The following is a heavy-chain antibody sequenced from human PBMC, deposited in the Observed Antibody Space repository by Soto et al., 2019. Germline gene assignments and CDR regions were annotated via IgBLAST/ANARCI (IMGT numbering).Heavy chain of an antibody. CDR3: ARLDLTDYYYYGMDV. CDR2: IYPGDSDT. D-gene: IGHD3-9*01. CDR1: GYSFTSYW. V-gene: IGHV5-51*01. Sequence: GESLKISCKGSGYSFTSYWIGWARQMPGKGLEWMGIIYPGDSDTRYSPSFQGQVTISADKSISTAYLQWSSLKASDTAMYYCARLDLTDYYYYGMDVWGQGTTVTVSS. J-gene: IGHJ6*02.